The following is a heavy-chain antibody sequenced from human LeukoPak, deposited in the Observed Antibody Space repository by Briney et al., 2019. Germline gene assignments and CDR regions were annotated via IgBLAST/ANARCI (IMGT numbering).Heavy chain of an antibody. CDR2: TSAYNGNT. J-gene: IGHJ4*02. V-gene: IGHV1-18*01. CDR3: ARKYYYDSSGYYYAFDS. CDR1: GYTFTAHG. D-gene: IGHD3-22*01. Sequence: ASVKVSCKASGYTFTAHGIGWVRQAPGQGLEWMGWTSAYNGNTNYAQKFQGRVTMTTDTSTTTAYLEVRSLRSDDTAVYFCARKYYYDSSGYYYAFDSWGRGTLVTVSS.